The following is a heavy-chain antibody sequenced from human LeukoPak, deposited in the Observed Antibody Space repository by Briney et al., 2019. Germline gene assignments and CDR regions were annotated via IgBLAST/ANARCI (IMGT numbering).Heavy chain of an antibody. CDR1: GFTFSTYT. CDR2: IYNSGAGI. Sequence: GGSLRLSCAASGFTFSTYTMSWVRQAPGKGLEWVSSIYNSGAGIFYADSVKGRFTISRNNSKNTLYLQMNSLRAEDTAVYYCAKDVAPDSGWDLDYWGQGTLVTVSS. CDR3: AKDVAPDSGWDLDY. J-gene: IGHJ4*02. D-gene: IGHD6-19*01. V-gene: IGHV3-23*01.